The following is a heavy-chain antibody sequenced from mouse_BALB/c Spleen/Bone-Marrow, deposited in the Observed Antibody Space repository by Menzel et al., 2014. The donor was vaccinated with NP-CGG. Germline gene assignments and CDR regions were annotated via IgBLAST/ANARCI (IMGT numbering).Heavy chain of an antibody. CDR2: INPSTGYT. D-gene: IGHD1-1*01. CDR1: GYTFTNYW. J-gene: IGHJ2*01. Sequence: QVQLQQSGAELAKPGASVKMSCKASGYTFTNYWMHWVKQRPGQGLEWIGYINPSTGYTEYNQKFKDKSTLTADKSSSTAYMQLSSPTSEDSAVYYCARIYYSGRDYWGQGTTLTVSS. CDR3: ARIYYSGRDY. V-gene: IGHV1-7*01.